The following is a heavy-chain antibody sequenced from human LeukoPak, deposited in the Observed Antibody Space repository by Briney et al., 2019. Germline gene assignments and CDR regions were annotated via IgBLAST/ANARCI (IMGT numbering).Heavy chain of an antibody. V-gene: IGHV4-59*08. CDR2: IYYSGST. J-gene: IGHJ4*02. CDR3: ARHVGRGVAAAYYFDY. CDR1: GGSFSGYY. Sequence: PSETLSLTCAVYGGSFSGYYWSWIRQPPGKGLEWIGYIYYSGSTYYNPSLKSRVTISVDTSKNQFSLKLSSVTAADTAVYYCARHVGRGVAAAYYFDYWGQGTLVTVSS. D-gene: IGHD6-13*01.